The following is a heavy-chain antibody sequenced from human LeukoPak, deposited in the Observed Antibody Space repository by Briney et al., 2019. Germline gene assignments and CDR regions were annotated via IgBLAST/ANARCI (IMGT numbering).Heavy chain of an antibody. D-gene: IGHD3-9*01. CDR3: AKDQGYDILTGYYKQALGFDY. J-gene: IGHJ4*02. V-gene: IGHV3-23*01. Sequence: GGSLRLSCAASGFTFSSYAMSWVRQAPGKGLEWVSAISGSGGSTYYADSVKGRFTISRDNSKNTLYLQMNSLRAEDTAVYYCAKDQGYDILTGYYKQALGFDYWGQGTLVTVSS. CDR1: GFTFSSYA. CDR2: ISGSGGST.